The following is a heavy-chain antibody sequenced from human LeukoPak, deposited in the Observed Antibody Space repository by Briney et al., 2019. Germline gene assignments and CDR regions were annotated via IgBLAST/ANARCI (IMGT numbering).Heavy chain of an antibody. Sequence: ASVTVSCTASGYTFTSYGISWVRQAPGQGLEWMGWISAYNGNTNYAQKLQGKVTMTTDTSTSTAYMELRSLRSDDTAVYYCAVSITMAYYYGMDVWGKGTTVTVSS. CDR1: GYTFTSYG. D-gene: IGHD3-10*01. V-gene: IGHV1-18*04. CDR2: ISAYNGNT. CDR3: AVSITMAYYYGMDV. J-gene: IGHJ6*04.